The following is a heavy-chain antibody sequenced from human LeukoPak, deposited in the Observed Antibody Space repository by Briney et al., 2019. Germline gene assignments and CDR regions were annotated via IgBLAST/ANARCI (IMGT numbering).Heavy chain of an antibody. V-gene: IGHV4-59*01. Sequence: KPSETLSLTCTVSGGSISSYYWSWIRQPPGKGREWIGYIYYSGSTNYNPSLKSRVTISVDTSKNQFSLKLSSVTAADTAVYYCARVLRRYSYGVDAFDIWGQGTMVTVSS. D-gene: IGHD5-18*01. CDR1: GGSISSYY. J-gene: IGHJ3*02. CDR2: IYYSGST. CDR3: ARVLRRYSYGVDAFDI.